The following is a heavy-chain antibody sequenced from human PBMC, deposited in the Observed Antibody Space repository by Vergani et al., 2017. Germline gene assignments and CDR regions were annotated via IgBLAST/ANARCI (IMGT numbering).Heavy chain of an antibody. J-gene: IGHJ4*02. D-gene: IGHD6-25*01. V-gene: IGHV3-48*01. Sequence: EVLLVESGGGFVQPGGSLRLSCAASGFTFSSYGINWVRQAPGRGLEWISYIAGRSSPIYYADSVKGRFTISRDNAMNSLYLQMNSLRAEDTAVYYCARRMSAAVHSLDYWGQGTLVTVSS. CDR1: GFTFSSYG. CDR2: IAGRSSPI. CDR3: ARRMSAAVHSLDY.